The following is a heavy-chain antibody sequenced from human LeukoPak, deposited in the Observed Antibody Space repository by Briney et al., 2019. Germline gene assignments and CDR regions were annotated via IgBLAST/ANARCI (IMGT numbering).Heavy chain of an antibody. Sequence: ASVKVSCKASGYTFTGYYMHWVRQAPGQGLEWMGWINPNSGGTNYAQKFQGRVTLARDTSASTVYMELSSLRSEDTAVYYCARDAIPGRTSHFDYWGQGTLVTVSS. CDR1: GYTFTGYY. D-gene: IGHD1-20*01. J-gene: IGHJ4*02. CDR2: INPNSGGT. CDR3: ARDAIPGRTSHFDY. V-gene: IGHV1-2*02.